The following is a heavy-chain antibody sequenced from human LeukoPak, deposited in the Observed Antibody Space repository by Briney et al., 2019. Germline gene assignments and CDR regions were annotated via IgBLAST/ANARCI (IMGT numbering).Heavy chain of an antibody. D-gene: IGHD2-15*01. V-gene: IGHV4-30-4*01. CDR3: ARGVGSDCSGGSCYYYYGMDV. Sequence: SETLSLTCTVSGGSISSGDYYWSWIRQPPGKGLEWIGYIYYGGSTYYNPSLKSRVTISVDTSKNQFSLKLSSVTAADTAVYYCARGVGSDCSGGSCYYYYGMDVWGQGTTVTVSS. CDR2: IYYGGST. CDR1: GGSISSGDYY. J-gene: IGHJ6*02.